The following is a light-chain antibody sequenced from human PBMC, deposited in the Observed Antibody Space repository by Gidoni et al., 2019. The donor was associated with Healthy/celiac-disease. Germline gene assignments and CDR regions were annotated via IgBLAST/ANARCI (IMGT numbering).Light chain of an antibody. CDR1: QSVSSSY. CDR2: GAS. V-gene: IGKV3-20*01. Sequence: IVLTQSPGTLSLSPGERATLSCRASQSVSSSYLAWYQQKPGQAPRLLIYGASSRATGIPDRFSGSGSGTDFTLTISRLEPEEFAVYYCQQYGSSRLTFXGXTKVEIK. J-gene: IGKJ4*01. CDR3: QQYGSSRLT.